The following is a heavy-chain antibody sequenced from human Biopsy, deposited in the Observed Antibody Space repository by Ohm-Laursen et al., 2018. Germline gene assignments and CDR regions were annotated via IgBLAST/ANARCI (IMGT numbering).Heavy chain of an antibody. J-gene: IGHJ4*02. D-gene: IGHD6-19*01. CDR2: IYSGGNT. CDR1: GDSLPSGPEN. CDR3: ARGRRTSGWPYFDN. V-gene: IGHV4-61*01. Sequence: GTLSLTCTVSGDSLPSGPENWSWIRQSTGQGLEYIGFIYSGGNTNYNPSLKNRVTMSVDTSKNQFYLKLYSVTAADTAVYYCARGRRTSGWPYFDNWGQGALVIVSP.